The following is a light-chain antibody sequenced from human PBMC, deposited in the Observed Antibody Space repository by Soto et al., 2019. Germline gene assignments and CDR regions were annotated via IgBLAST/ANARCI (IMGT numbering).Light chain of an antibody. Sequence: EIVLTQSPATLSLSPGERATLSCRASQSVSKYLAWYQQKRGQAPRLLIHDASNRATGIPARFSGSGSGTDFTLTISSLEPEDFGVYYCQQRSNWPQITFGGGIKVEIK. J-gene: IGKJ4*01. CDR3: QQRSNWPQIT. CDR1: QSVSKY. V-gene: IGKV3-11*01. CDR2: DAS.